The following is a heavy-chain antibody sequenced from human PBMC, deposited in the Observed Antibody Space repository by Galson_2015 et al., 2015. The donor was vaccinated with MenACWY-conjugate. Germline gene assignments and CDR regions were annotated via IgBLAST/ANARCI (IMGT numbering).Heavy chain of an antibody. Sequence: SLRLSCAASGFTFRRFGMHWVRQAPGKGLEWVAVTSYDGSKKYYADSVKGRFTISRDNSKNTLYLQMNSLRDEDTAVYFCARDQQGYNGSLDRSFDYWGQGTLVTVSS. CDR1: GFTFRRFG. D-gene: IGHD5-18*01. V-gene: IGHV3-30*03. J-gene: IGHJ4*02. CDR2: TSYDGSKK. CDR3: ARDQQGYNGSLDRSFDY.